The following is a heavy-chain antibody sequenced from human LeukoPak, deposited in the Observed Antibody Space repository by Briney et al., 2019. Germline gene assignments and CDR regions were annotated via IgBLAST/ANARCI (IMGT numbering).Heavy chain of an antibody. CDR3: ARGAEDRRGYYWENFDY. D-gene: IGHD3-22*01. CDR1: GGSFSGYY. V-gene: IGHV4-34*01. CDR2: INHSGST. Sequence: SETLSLTCAVYGGSFSGYYWSWIRQPPGKGLEWIGEINHSGSTNYNSSLKSRVTIPVDTSKNQFSLKLSSVTAADTAVYYCARGAEDRRGYYWENFDYWGQGTLVTVSS. J-gene: IGHJ4*02.